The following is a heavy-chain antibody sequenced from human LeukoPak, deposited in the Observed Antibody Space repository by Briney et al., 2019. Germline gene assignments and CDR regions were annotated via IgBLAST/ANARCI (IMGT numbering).Heavy chain of an antibody. CDR2: IYTSGST. Sequence: TSETLSLTCTVSGGSISSYYWSWIRQPAGKGLEWIGRIYTSGSTNYNPSLKSRVTMSVDTSKNQFSLKLSSVTAADTAVYYCARVSGQWLVFSPWDYYYMDVWGKGTTVTVSS. D-gene: IGHD6-19*01. J-gene: IGHJ6*03. CDR3: ARVSGQWLVFSPWDYYYMDV. V-gene: IGHV4-4*07. CDR1: GGSISSYY.